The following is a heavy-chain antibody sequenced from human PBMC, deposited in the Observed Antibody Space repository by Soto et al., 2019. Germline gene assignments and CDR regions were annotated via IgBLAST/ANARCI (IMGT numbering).Heavy chain of an antibody. Sequence: PSETLSLTCTVSGGSISSGGYYWSWIRQHPGKGLEWIGYIYYSGSTYYNPSLKSRVTISVDTSKNQFSLKLSSVTAADTAVYYCARDFGDSGSYKRWAPGYWGQGTLVTVSS. CDR1: GGSISSGGYY. CDR2: IYYSGST. J-gene: IGHJ4*02. CDR3: ARDFGDSGSYKRWAPGY. V-gene: IGHV4-31*03. D-gene: IGHD3-10*01.